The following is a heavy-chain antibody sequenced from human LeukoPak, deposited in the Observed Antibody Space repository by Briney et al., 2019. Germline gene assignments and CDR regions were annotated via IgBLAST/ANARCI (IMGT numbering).Heavy chain of an antibody. CDR3: ARDPGVVLMVYAIGGFDP. CDR1: GYTFTGYY. J-gene: IGHJ5*02. Sequence: GASVKVSCKASGYTFTGYYMHWVRQAPGQGLEWMGWINPHSGGTNYAQKFQGRVTMTRDTSISTAYMELSRLRSDDTAVYYCARDPGVVLMVYAIGGFDPWGQGTLVTVSS. V-gene: IGHV1-2*02. D-gene: IGHD2-8*01. CDR2: INPHSGGT.